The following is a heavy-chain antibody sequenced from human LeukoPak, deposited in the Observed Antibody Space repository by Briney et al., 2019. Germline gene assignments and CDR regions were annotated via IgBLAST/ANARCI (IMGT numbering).Heavy chain of an antibody. V-gene: IGHV1-24*01. CDR2: FDPEDGET. CDR3: ATDFGYGSSGRYYFDY. CDR1: GYTLTELS. D-gene: IGHD3-10*01. Sequence: GASVKVSCKVSGYTLTELSMHWVRQAPGKGLEWMGGFDPEDGETIYAQKFQGRVTMTEDTSTDTAYMELSSLRSEDTAVYYCATDFGYGSSGRYYFDYWGQGTLVTVSS. J-gene: IGHJ4*02.